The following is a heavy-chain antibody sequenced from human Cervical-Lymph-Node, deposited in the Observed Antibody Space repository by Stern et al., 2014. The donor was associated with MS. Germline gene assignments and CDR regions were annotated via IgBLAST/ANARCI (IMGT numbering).Heavy chain of an antibody. CDR3: ARDQDVDTAMVTWYFDY. D-gene: IGHD5-18*01. V-gene: IGHV3-48*02. J-gene: IGHJ4*02. CDR2: ISSSSSTI. Sequence: EVKLVESGGGLVQPGGSLRLSCAASGFTFSSYSMNWVRQAPGKGLEWVSYISSSSSTIYYADSVKGRFTISRDNAKNSLYLQMNSLRDEDTAVYYCARDQDVDTAMVTWYFDYWGQGTLVTVSS. CDR1: GFTFSSYS.